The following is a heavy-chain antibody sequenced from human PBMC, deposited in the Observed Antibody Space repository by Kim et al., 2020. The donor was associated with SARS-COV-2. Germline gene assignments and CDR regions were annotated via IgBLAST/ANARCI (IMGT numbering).Heavy chain of an antibody. J-gene: IGHJ4*02. CDR3: ARDRASGSYFFDY. V-gene: IGHV1-46*01. Sequence: YAQKFQGRVTMTRDTSTSTVYMELSSLRSEDTAVYYCARDRASGSYFFDYWGQGTLVTVSS. D-gene: IGHD1-26*01.